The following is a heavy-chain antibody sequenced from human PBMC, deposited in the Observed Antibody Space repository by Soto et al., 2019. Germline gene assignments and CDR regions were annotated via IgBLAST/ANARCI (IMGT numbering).Heavy chain of an antibody. Sequence: GESLKISCQCSGYTFSNFWIGLVRQLPGQGLEWMGIIYPGDHETRYSPSFLGKVTISAETSINTAYLQWSSLEASDSAFHFCARSPRSSPYFDFWGQGALVTVSS. V-gene: IGHV5-51*01. CDR3: ARSPRSSPYFDF. CDR2: IYPGDHET. CDR1: GYTFSNFW. J-gene: IGHJ4*02. D-gene: IGHD6-13*01.